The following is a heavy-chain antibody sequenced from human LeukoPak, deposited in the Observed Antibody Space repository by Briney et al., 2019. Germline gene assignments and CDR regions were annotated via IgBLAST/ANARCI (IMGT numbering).Heavy chain of an antibody. CDR1: GYTFTSYG. Sequence: GASVKVSCKASGYTFTSYGISWVRQAPGQGLEWMGWISAYNGNTNYAQKLQGRVTMTTDTSTSTAYMELRSLRSDDTAVYYCARDTPSYYYYGMDVWGQGTTVTVSS. V-gene: IGHV1-18*01. J-gene: IGHJ6*02. CDR3: ARDTPSYYYYGMDV. CDR2: ISAYNGNT.